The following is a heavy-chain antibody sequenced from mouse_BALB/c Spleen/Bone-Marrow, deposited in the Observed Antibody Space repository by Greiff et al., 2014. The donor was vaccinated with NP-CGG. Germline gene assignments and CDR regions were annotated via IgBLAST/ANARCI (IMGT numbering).Heavy chain of an antibody. CDR1: GNTFTSYD. Sequence: QVQLKQSGVELVKPGASVKLSCKASGNTFTSYDINWVRQRPEQGLEWIGWFFPGDSTTKYNEKFKGKATLSTDKSSSTVHMQLSRLTSEDSAVYFCVRSRLRDWYFDVWGAGTTVTISS. CDR3: VRSRLRDWYFDV. V-gene: IGHV1S56*01. CDR2: FFPGDSTT. J-gene: IGHJ1*01. D-gene: IGHD1-2*01.